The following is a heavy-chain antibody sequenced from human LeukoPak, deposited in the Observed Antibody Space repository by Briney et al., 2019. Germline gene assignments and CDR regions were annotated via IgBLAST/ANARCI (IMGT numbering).Heavy chain of an antibody. CDR2: INPNSGGT. CDR1: GYTFTGYY. D-gene: IGHD3-22*01. V-gene: IGHV1-2*02. CDR3: ARDSSGPRPDQLDY. J-gene: IGHJ4*02. Sequence: ASVKVSCKASGYTFTGYYMHWVRQAPGQGLEWMGWINPNSGGTNYAQKFQGRVNMTRDTSISTAYMELGRLRSDDTAVYYCARDSSGPRPDQLDYWGQGTLVTVSS.